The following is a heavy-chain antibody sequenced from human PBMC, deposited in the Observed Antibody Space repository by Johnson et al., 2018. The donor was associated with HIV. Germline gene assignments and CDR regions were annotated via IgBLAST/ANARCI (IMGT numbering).Heavy chain of an antibody. CDR1: GFTFDDYG. CDR2: ISSSGGTI. CDR3: AKGDPVEGDVDDAFDI. D-gene: IGHD2-21*01. Sequence: VQLVESGGGVVRPGGSLRLSCADSGFTFDDYGMSWVRQAPGKGLEWVSFISSSGGTIYYADSVKGRFTISRDNAKNSLYLQMNSLRAEDSAVYYCAKGDPVEGDVDDAFDIWGQGTMVTVSS. V-gene: IGHV3-48*04. J-gene: IGHJ3*02.